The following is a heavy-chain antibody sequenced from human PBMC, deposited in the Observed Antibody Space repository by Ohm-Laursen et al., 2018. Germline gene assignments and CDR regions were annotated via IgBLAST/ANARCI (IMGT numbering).Heavy chain of an antibody. V-gene: IGHV3-33*01. CDR3: ARESITARLSTANWFDP. D-gene: IGHD6-6*01. J-gene: IGHJ5*02. CDR2: IWYEESNK. Sequence: SLRLSCSASGFTFSTYGMHWVRQAPGKGLEWVAVIWYEESNKYYADSVKGRFTISRGNSKNTLYLQMNSLRAEDTAVYYCARESITARLSTANWFDPWGQGTLVTVSS. CDR1: GFTFSTYG.